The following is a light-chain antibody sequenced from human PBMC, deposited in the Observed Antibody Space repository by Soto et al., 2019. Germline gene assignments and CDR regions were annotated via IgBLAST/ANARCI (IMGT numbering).Light chain of an antibody. CDR2: LNSDGSH. Sequence: QSALTQSPSASASLGASVKLTCTLSSGHSSYAIAWHQQQPEKGPRYLMKLNSDGSHSKGDGIPDRFSGSSSGAERYLTISSLQSEDEADYYCQTWGTGIRLFGGGTKVTVL. J-gene: IGLJ2*01. CDR1: SGHSSYA. CDR3: QTWGTGIRL. V-gene: IGLV4-69*01.